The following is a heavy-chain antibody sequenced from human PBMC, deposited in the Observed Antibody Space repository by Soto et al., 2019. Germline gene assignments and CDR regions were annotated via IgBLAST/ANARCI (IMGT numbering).Heavy chain of an antibody. D-gene: IGHD4-17*01. Sequence: QVQLVQSGAEVKKPGASVKVSCKASGYTFTRYDINWVRQAPGQGLEWMGWTNPKSGFTGSAQKFQVRITMTRDSSISTAYMELYSLRSEDTAVYYCARTDGALDYWGQGILVTFSS. V-gene: IGHV1-8*01. CDR3: ARTDGALDY. CDR2: TNPKSGFT. J-gene: IGHJ4*02. CDR1: GYTFTRYD.